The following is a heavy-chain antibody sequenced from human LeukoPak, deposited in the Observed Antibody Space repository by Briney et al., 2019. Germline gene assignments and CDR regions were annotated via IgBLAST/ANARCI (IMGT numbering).Heavy chain of an antibody. CDR1: GFTFSIYA. V-gene: IGHV3-30-3*01. CDR3: ARDRDYSFDY. J-gene: IGHJ4*02. Sequence: GGSLRLSCAASGFTFSIYAMNWVRQAPGKGLEWVSVISYDGSNKFYADSVKGRFTISRDNSKNTLYLQMNSLRPDDTAVYYCARDRDYSFDYWGQGTLVTVSS. D-gene: IGHD3-10*01. CDR2: ISYDGSNK.